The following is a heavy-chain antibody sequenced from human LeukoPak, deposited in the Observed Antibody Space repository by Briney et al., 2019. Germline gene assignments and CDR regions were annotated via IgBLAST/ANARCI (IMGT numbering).Heavy chain of an antibody. CDR1: GDSISGDDDY. Sequence: PSETLSLTCTVSGDSISGDDDYWNWIRQPPGKGLEWIGYIHHSGSSYYNPSLKGRVTMSVDTSRNHFSLDLRSVTASDTAIYYCARINYDDRYYFDFWGQGTLITVSP. CDR2: IHHSGSS. V-gene: IGHV4-30-4*01. D-gene: IGHD4-17*01. J-gene: IGHJ4*02. CDR3: ARINYDDRYYFDF.